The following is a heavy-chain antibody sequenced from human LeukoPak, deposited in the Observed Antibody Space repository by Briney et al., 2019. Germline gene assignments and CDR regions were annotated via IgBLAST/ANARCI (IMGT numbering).Heavy chain of an antibody. Sequence: GGSLRLSCAASGFTFSSYAMSWVRQAPGKGLEWVSAISGSGGSTYYADSVKGRFTISRDNSKNTLYLQMNSLRAEDTAVYYCASHITMIVVVRDYFDYWGQGTLVTVSS. V-gene: IGHV3-23*01. CDR3: ASHITMIVVVRDYFDY. D-gene: IGHD3-22*01. CDR2: ISGSGGST. CDR1: GFTFSSYA. J-gene: IGHJ4*02.